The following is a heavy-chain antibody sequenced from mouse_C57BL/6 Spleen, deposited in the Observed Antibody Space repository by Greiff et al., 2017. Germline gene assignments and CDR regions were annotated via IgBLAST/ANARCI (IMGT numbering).Heavy chain of an antibody. V-gene: IGHV1-15*01. CDR3: TRVIDY. Sequence: VQLQESGAELVRPGASVTLSCKASGYTFTDYEMHWVKQTPVHGLEWIGAIDPETGGTAYNQKFKGKAILTADKSSSTAYMELRSLTSEDSAVYYCTRVIDYWGQGTTLTVSS. D-gene: IGHD2-1*01. CDR2: IDPETGGT. CDR1: GYTFTDYE. J-gene: IGHJ2*01.